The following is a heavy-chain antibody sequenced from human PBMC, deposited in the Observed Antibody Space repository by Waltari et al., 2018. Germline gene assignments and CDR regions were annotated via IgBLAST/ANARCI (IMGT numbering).Heavy chain of an antibody. CDR1: GFTFSSYA. V-gene: IGHV3-23*01. D-gene: IGHD5-12*01. CDR3: AKGAYSGYNLYWYFDL. Sequence: EVQLLESGGGLVQPGGSLRLSCAASGFTFSSYAMSWVRQAPGKGLEWVSAISSGGGSTYYADSVKGRFTISRDSSKNTLYLQMNSLRAEDTAVYYCAKGAYSGYNLYWYFDLWGRSTVVNVSS. J-gene: IGHJ2*01. CDR2: ISSGGGST.